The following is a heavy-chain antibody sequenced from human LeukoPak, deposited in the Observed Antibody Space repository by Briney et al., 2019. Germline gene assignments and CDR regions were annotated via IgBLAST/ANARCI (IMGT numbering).Heavy chain of an antibody. CDR1: GGSFSGYY. J-gene: IGHJ4*02. D-gene: IGHD4-17*01. V-gene: IGHV4-34*01. CDR3: ARRITYYDSGANYFDY. CDR2: IYYSGSP. Sequence: PSETLSLTCAVYGGSFSGYYWSWIRQPPGKGLEWIGSIYYSGSPYYNPSLNSRVTLSADTSKNQFSLNLSSVTAADTAVYYCARRITYYDSGANYFDYWGQGTLVTVSS.